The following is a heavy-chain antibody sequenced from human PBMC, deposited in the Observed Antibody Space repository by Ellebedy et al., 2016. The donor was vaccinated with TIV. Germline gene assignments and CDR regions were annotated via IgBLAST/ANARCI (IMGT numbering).Heavy chain of an antibody. J-gene: IGHJ6*02. CDR3: ATDPGGSTSPSMDV. CDR2: FDPEDGET. CDR1: GYTLTELS. Sequence: AASVKVSCKVSGYTLTELSMHWVRQAPGKGLEWMGGFDPEDGETIYAQKFQGRVTMTEDTSTDTAYMELSSLRSEDTAVYYCATDPGGSTSPSMDVWGQGTTVTVSS. D-gene: IGHD2-2*01. V-gene: IGHV1-24*01.